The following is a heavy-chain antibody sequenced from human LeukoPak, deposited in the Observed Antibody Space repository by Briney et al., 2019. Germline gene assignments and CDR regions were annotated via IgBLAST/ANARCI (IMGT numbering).Heavy chain of an antibody. Sequence: VSCYASGCTITSNGISWVGRAPGEGVEGMGWFSAYNSNTNYAQKLQSRVTMTTDTSTSTAYMELRSLRSDDTAVYYCARVGATFLSDYWGQGTLVTVSS. CDR2: FSAYNSNT. D-gene: IGHD1-26*01. CDR1: GCTITSNG. J-gene: IGHJ4*02. V-gene: IGHV1-18*01. CDR3: ARVGATFLSDY.